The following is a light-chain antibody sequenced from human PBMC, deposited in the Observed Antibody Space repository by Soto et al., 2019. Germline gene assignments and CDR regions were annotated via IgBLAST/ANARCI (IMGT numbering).Light chain of an antibody. CDR3: QQRSNWTGT. CDR1: QSVSSSY. J-gene: IGKJ1*01. V-gene: IGKV3-11*01. Sequence: EIGLTQSPGTLSLSPGERATLSCGASQSVSSSYLAWYQQKPGQAPRLLIYDASNRATGIPARFSGSGYGTDLTITISSLENEDFEVYYCQQRSNWTGTFGHGTQVDI. CDR2: DAS.